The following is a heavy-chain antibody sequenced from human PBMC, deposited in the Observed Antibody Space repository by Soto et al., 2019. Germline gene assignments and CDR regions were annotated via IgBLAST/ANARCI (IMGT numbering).Heavy chain of an antibody. CDR2: INHSGST. J-gene: IGHJ4*02. Sequence: QVQLQQWGAGLLKPSETLSLTCAVYGGSFSGYYWSWFRQPPGKGLEWIGEINHSGSTNYNPSLKSRVTISVDTSKNQFSLKLSSVTAADTAVYYCARKWAAARPFDYWGQGTLVTVSS. CDR3: ARKWAAARPFDY. D-gene: IGHD6-6*01. V-gene: IGHV4-34*01. CDR1: GGSFSGYY.